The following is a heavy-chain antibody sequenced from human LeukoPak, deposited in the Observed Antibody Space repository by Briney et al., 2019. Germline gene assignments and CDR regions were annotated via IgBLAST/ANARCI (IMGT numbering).Heavy chain of an antibody. Sequence: LRLSCAASGVTFDDYAMHWVRQAPGKGLEWIGYIYYSGSTYYNPSLKSRVTISVDTSKNQFSLKLSSVTAADTAVYYCARDPGGSGSYYYYGMDVWGQGTTVTVSS. V-gene: IGHV4-30-2*05. CDR3: ARDPGGSGSYYYYGMDV. D-gene: IGHD3-10*01. J-gene: IGHJ6*02. CDR2: IYYSGST. CDR1: GVTFDDYA.